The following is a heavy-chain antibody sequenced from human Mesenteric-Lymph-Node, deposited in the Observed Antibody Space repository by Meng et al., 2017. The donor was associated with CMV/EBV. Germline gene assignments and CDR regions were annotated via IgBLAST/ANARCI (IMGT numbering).Heavy chain of an antibody. CDR3: AREDLVLDTAMVWVYYYYGMDV. J-gene: IGHJ6*02. CDR1: GFTFSSYE. Sequence: GESLKISCAASGFTFSSYEMNWVRQAPGKGLEWVANIKQDGSEKYYVDSVKGRFTISRDNAKNSLYLQMNSLRAEDTAVYYCAREDLVLDTAMVWVYYYYGMDVWGQGTTVTVSS. CDR2: IKQDGSEK. D-gene: IGHD5-18*01. V-gene: IGHV3-7*01.